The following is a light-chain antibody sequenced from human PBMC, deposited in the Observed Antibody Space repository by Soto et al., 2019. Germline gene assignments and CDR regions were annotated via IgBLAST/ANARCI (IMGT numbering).Light chain of an antibody. V-gene: IGKV3-15*01. J-gene: IGKJ3*01. CDR3: QQFNKWPPRFT. Sequence: EIVMTQSPATLSVSPGERATLSCRASQSISSDLAWYQQRPGQAPSLLIYGASTRATGIPARFSGSGSGTEITLTTGSLQTEDVAVYYCQQFNKWPPRFTFGPGTKVEIK. CDR2: GAS. CDR1: QSISSD.